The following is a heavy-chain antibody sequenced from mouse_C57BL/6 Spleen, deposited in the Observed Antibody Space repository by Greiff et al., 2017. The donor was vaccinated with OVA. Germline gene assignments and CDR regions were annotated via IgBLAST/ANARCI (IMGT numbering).Heavy chain of an antibody. J-gene: IGHJ1*03. V-gene: IGHV5-17*01. Sequence: EVKVEESGGGLVKPGGSLKLSCAASGFTFSDYGMHWVRQAPEKGLEWVAYISSGSSTIYYADTVKGRFTISRDNAKNTLFLQMTSLRSEDTAMYYCARGESSPWDFDVWGTGTTVTVSS. CDR1: GFTFSDYG. CDR2: ISSGSSTI. D-gene: IGHD1-1*01. CDR3: ARGESSPWDFDV.